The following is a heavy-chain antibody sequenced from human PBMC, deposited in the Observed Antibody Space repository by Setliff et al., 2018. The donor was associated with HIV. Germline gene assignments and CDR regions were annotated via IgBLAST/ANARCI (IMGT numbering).Heavy chain of an antibody. CDR3: ARSAYLYSSGWYKGIRY. V-gene: IGHV4-34*01. CDR2: INHSGST. D-gene: IGHD6-19*01. Sequence: NPSETLSLTCAVYGASFSDYSWSWFRQPPGKGLEWIGEINHSGSTNYNPSLKSRVTISVDTSKNQFSLKLSSVTAADTAVYYCARSAYLYSSGWYKGIRYWGQGTLVTVSS. J-gene: IGHJ4*02. CDR1: GASFSDYS.